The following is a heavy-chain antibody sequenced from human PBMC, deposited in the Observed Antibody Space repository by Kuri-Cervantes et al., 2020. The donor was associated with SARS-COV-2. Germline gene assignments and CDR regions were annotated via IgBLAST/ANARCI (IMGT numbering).Heavy chain of an antibody. CDR2: IRYDGSNK. J-gene: IGHJ6*02. CDR1: GFTFSSYG. CDR3: ARVPYLGSSSWYYYYYYGMDV. D-gene: IGHD6-13*01. Sequence: GGSLRLSCAASGFTFSSYGMHWVRQAPGKGLEWVAFIRYDGSNKYYADSVKGRFTISRDNSKNTLYLQMNSLRAEDTAVYYCARVPYLGSSSWYYYYYYGMDVWGQGTTVTVSS. V-gene: IGHV3-30*02.